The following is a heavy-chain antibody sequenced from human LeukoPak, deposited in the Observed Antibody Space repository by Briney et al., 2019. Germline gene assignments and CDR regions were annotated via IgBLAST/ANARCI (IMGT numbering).Heavy chain of an antibody. CDR3: AREKTSGSYWVDC. CDR2: IYYSGNT. V-gene: IGHV4-39*02. D-gene: IGHD1-26*01. J-gene: IGHJ4*02. Sequence: SETLSLTCTVSGVSISSSNSYWGWIRQPPGKGLEWIGSIYYSGNTYYNASLKSQVSISIDTSKNQFSLKLTSVTAADTAVYYCAREKTSGSYWVDCWGQGTLVTVSS. CDR1: GVSISSSNSY.